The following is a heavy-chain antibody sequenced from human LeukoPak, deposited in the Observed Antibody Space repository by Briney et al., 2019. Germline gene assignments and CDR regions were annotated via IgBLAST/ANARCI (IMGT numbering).Heavy chain of an antibody. CDR1: GFTFSSYS. CDR2: ISSSSSYI. CDR3: ARGRREQWLVEFAAGGAPGRYYGMDV. D-gene: IGHD6-19*01. V-gene: IGHV3-21*01. Sequence: GGSLRLSCAASGFTFSSYSMNWVRQAPGKGLEWVSSISSSSSYIYYADSVKGRFTISRDNAKNSLYLQMNSLRAEDTAVYYCARGRREQWLVEFAAGGAPGRYYGMDVWGQGTTVTVSS. J-gene: IGHJ6*02.